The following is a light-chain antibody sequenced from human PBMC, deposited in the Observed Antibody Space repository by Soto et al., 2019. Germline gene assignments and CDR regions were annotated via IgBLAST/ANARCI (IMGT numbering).Light chain of an antibody. CDR3: QQYNNWWT. CDR2: DTS. CDR1: QSISTN. Sequence: EIVLTQSPGTLSLSPGEKAILSCRASQSISTNYLAWYQQKPGQAPRLLIYDTSYRATGIPARFSGSGSATEFTLTISSLQSEDFGVYYCQQYNNWWTFGQGTKVDIK. V-gene: IGKV3D-15*01. J-gene: IGKJ1*01.